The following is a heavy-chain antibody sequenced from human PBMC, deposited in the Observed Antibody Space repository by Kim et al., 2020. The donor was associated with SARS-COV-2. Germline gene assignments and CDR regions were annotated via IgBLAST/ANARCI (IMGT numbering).Heavy chain of an antibody. Sequence: ADSVKGRFTISRDNSKNTLYLQMNSLRAEDTAVYYCARDRQQLVPYYFDYWGQGTLVTVSS. CDR3: ARDRQQLVPYYFDY. D-gene: IGHD6-13*01. J-gene: IGHJ4*02. V-gene: IGHV3-30*07.